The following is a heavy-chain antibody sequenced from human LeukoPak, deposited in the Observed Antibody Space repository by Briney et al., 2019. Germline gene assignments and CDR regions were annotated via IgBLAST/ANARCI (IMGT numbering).Heavy chain of an antibody. Sequence: GGSLRLSCAVSEFIFRDYAMSWVRQAPGKGLEWVSTISGSDGRTYYPDSVRGRFTVSRDNSKYTLYLQMDSLSAEDAAVYYCAKSSPLTSGYSYGPNSGLDYWGQGTLVTVSS. CDR2: ISGSDGRT. V-gene: IGHV3-23*01. CDR3: AKSSPLTSGYSYGPNSGLDY. J-gene: IGHJ4*02. CDR1: EFIFRDYA. D-gene: IGHD5-18*01.